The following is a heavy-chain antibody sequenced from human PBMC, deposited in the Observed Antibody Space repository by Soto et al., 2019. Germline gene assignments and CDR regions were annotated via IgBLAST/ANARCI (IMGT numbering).Heavy chain of an antibody. D-gene: IGHD1-26*01. Sequence: QVQLVESGGGLVKPGESLRLSCAASGFTFSHYSMTWIRQAPGKGLEWVSYISSSGSYTKYADSLLGRFIVSRDSARNSFFLQMHSLRADDTAVYYCAREQSGRRSLDSWGQGTLVTVSS. CDR2: ISSSGSYT. CDR3: AREQSGRRSLDS. V-gene: IGHV3-11*06. CDR1: GFTFSHYS. J-gene: IGHJ4*02.